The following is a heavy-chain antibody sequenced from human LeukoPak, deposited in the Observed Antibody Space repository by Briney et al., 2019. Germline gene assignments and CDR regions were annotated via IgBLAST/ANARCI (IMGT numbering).Heavy chain of an antibody. CDR1: GFTFDDYA. V-gene: IGHV3-9*01. J-gene: IGHJ4*02. CDR2: ISWNSGSI. D-gene: IGHD3-10*01. Sequence: PGRSLRLSCAASGFTFDDYAMHWVRQAPGKGLEWVSGISWNSGSIGYADSVKGRFTISRDNAKNSLYLQMNSLRAEDTALYYCAKDIGSGSYYLSGFAYWGQGTLVTVSS. CDR3: AKDIGSGSYYLSGFAY.